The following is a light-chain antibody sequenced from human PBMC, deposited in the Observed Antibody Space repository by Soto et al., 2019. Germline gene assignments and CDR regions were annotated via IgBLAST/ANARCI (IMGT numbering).Light chain of an antibody. CDR2: EVS. V-gene: IGLV2-14*01. CDR1: SSDVGGYNY. Sequence: QSVLTQPASVSGSPGQSITISCTGTSSDVGGYNYVSWYQQHPGKAPKLMIYEVSKRPSGVSNRFSGSKSGNTASLTISGLQAEDEADYYCSSYTSSSAPLVFGGGTKLTVL. CDR3: SSYTSSSAPLV. J-gene: IGLJ3*02.